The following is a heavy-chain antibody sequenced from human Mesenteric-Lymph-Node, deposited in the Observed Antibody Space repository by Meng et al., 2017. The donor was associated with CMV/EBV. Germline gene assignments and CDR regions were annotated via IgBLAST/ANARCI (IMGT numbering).Heavy chain of an antibody. CDR3: ARDTLAVAGTENWFDP. CDR1: GSISSRSSY. V-gene: IGHV4-39*07. D-gene: IGHD6-19*01. J-gene: IGHJ5*02. CDR2: IYYSGRT. Sequence: GSISSRSSYWDWIRQPPGKGLEWIGSIYYSGRTYYNPSLKSRVTISVDTSKNQFSLKLSSVTAADTAVYYCARDTLAVAGTENWFDPWGQGTLVTVSS.